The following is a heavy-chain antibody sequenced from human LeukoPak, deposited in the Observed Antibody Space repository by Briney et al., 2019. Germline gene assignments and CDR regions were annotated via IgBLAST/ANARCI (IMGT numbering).Heavy chain of an antibody. J-gene: IGHJ4*02. D-gene: IGHD3-3*01. V-gene: IGHV3-23*01. CDR3: AKSRVEGSFYYFDC. CDR1: GFTFSSYA. Sequence: GGSLRLSCAASGFTFSSYAMSWVRQAPGKGLEWFSAISGSDGRTYYADSVKGRFTISRDNSKNTLYLQMNSLRAEDTAVYSCAKSRVEGSFYYFDCWGQGTLVSVSS. CDR2: ISGSDGRT.